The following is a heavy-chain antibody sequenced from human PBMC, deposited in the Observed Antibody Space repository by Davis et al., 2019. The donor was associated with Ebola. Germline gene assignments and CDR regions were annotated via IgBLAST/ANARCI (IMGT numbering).Heavy chain of an antibody. J-gene: IGHJ4*02. D-gene: IGHD2-2*01. CDR3: SSPDCSSTSCSDD. Sequence: GGSLRLSCAASGFSFSGSAMHWVRQASGKGLEWVGRIRSKANSYTTAYAASVKGRFSISRDESKNTAYLQMNSLETEDTAVYYCSSPDCSSTSCSDDWGQGTLVTVSS. V-gene: IGHV3-73*01. CDR1: GFSFSGSA. CDR2: IRSKANSYTT.